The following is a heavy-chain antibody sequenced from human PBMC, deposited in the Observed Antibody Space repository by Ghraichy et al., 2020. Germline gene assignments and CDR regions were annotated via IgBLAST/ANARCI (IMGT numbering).Heavy chain of an antibody. J-gene: IGHJ3*02. CDR3: AKDPYLVDSSGYTDPEDAFDI. D-gene: IGHD3-22*01. CDR1: GFTFSSYA. CDR2: ISGSGGST. Sequence: GESLNISCAASGFTFSSYAMSWVRQAPGKGLEWVSAISGSGGSTYYADSVKGRFTISRDNSKNTLYLQMNSLRAEDTAVYYCAKDPYLVDSSGYTDPEDAFDIWGQGTMVTVSS. V-gene: IGHV3-23*01.